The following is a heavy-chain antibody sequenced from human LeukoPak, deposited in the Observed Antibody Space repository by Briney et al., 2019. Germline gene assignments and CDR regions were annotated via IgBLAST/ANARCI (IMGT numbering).Heavy chain of an antibody. CDR2: IFYSGST. V-gene: IGHV4-39*01. CDR1: GGSISSSSYY. CDR3: ARHVAGCGNDCSSLYYFDY. Sequence: SETLSLTCTVSGGSISSSSYYWGWIRQPPGKGLEWIGSIFYSGSTYYNPSLKSRVTISVDTSKNQFSLRLSSVTAADTALFYCARHVAGCGNDCSSLYYFDYWGQGTLVTVSS. J-gene: IGHJ4*02. D-gene: IGHD2-21*02.